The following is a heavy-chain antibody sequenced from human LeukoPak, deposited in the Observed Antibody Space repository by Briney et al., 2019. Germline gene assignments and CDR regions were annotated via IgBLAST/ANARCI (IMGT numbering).Heavy chain of an antibody. V-gene: IGHV3-23*01. CDR2: ISGSGGST. D-gene: IGHD3-10*01. CDR1: GFTFSSYA. J-gene: IGHJ4*02. Sequence: GGSLRLSCAASGFTFSSYAMSWVRQAPGKGPEWVSAISGSGGSTYYADSVKGRFTISRDNSKNTLYLQMNSLRAEDTAVYYCAKGNSRYYYGSAEGDYWGQGTLVTVSS. CDR3: AKGNSRYYYGSAEGDY.